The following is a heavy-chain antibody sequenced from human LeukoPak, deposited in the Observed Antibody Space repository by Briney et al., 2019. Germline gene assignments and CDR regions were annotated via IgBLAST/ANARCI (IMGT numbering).Heavy chain of an antibody. D-gene: IGHD6-6*01. Sequence: ASVTVSCKASGYTFTSYGISWVRQAPGQGLEGMGWISAYNGNTNYAQKLQGRVTMTTDTSTSTAYMELRSLRSDDTAVYYCARAIPLEARAERDFDPWGEGTLVTVSS. CDR2: ISAYNGNT. V-gene: IGHV1-18*01. J-gene: IGHJ5*02. CDR1: GYTFTSYG. CDR3: ARAIPLEARAERDFDP.